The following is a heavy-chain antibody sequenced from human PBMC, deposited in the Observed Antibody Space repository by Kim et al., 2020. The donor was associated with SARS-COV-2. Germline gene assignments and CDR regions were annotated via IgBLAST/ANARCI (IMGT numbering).Heavy chain of an antibody. CDR1: GFTFSSYG. CDR3: ARERGSGTSPAGDY. Sequence: GGSLRLSCAASGFTFSSYGMHWVRQAPGKGLEWVAVIWYDGSNKYYADSVKGRFTISRDNSKNTLYLQMNSLRAEDTAVYYCARERGSGTSPAGDYWGQGTLVTVSS. V-gene: IGHV3-33*01. J-gene: IGHJ4*02. CDR2: IWYDGSNK. D-gene: IGHD3-10*01.